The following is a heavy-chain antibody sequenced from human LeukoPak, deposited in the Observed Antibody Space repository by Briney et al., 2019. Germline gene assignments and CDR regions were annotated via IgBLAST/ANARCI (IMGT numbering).Heavy chain of an antibody. CDR3: ASLDRGYYYSFDY. CDR1: GFTFSSYE. V-gene: IGHV3-48*03. CDR2: ISGRGSTI. J-gene: IGHJ4*02. D-gene: IGHD2/OR15-2a*01. Sequence: GGSLRLSCAASGFTFSSYEMNWVRQAPGKGLEWVSYISGRGSTIHNADSVKGRFTISRDNAKNSLYLQMNSLRAEDTAVYYCASLDRGYYYSFDYWGQGILVTVSS.